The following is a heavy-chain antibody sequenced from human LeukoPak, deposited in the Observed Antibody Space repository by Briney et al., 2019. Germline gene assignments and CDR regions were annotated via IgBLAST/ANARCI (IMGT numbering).Heavy chain of an antibody. CDR2: INPSSGGT. V-gene: IGHV1-2*02. CDR3: ARNIVRGVIITAPGY. J-gene: IGHJ4*02. CDR1: GYTFTGYY. Sequence: ASVKASCKASGYTFTGYYMHWVRPAPGQGLEWMGWINPSSGGTNYAQKFQGRVTMTRDTSISTAYMELSRLRSDDTAVYYCARNIVRGVIITAPGYWGQGTLVTVSS. D-gene: IGHD3-10*02.